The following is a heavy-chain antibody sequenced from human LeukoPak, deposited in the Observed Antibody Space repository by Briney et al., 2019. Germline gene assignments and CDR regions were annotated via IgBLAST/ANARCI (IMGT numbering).Heavy chain of an antibody. D-gene: IGHD6-13*01. J-gene: IGHJ4*02. CDR3: ARPPTHSRPLFEY. CDR2: IAFDGGDK. V-gene: IGHV3-30*14. CDR1: GFTFNIYA. Sequence: GGSMRLSCTASGFTFNIYAMDWVRQAPGKGLEWVAAIAFDGGDKQYADSVKGRFTISRDNSKNTVYLQMNSLRGDDTAVYYCARPPTHSRPLFEYWGQGTLVTVSS.